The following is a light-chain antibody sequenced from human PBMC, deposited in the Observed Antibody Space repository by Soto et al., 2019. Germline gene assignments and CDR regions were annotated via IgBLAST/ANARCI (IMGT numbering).Light chain of an antibody. J-gene: IGLJ2*01. V-gene: IGLV1-51*01. CDR2: DND. Sequence: QSALTQPPSVSAAPGQKITISCSGSSSNIGNHYVAWYQHLPGTAPTLLIYDNDKRPSGIPDRFSGSKSGTSATLGITGLQTWDEAEYYCGTWDNSLRAGVFGGGTKLTVL. CDR3: GTWDNSLRAGV. CDR1: SSNIGNHY.